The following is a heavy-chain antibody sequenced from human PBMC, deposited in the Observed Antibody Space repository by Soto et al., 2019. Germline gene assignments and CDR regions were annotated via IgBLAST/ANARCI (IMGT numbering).Heavy chain of an antibody. D-gene: IGHD3-10*01. CDR3: ARDYYGSGSDYYYGMDV. CDR2: INPSVGST. V-gene: IGHV1-46*01. J-gene: IGHJ6*02. CDR1: GYTFTSYY. Sequence: ASVKVSCKASGYTFTSYYMHWVRQAPGQGLEWMGVINPSVGSTNYAQKFQGRVTMTTDKSISTAYMELSSLRSEDTAVYYCARDYYGSGSDYYYGMDVWGQGTTVTVSS.